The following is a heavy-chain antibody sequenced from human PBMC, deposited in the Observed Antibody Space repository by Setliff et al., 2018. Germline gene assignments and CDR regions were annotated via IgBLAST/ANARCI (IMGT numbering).Heavy chain of an antibody. D-gene: IGHD6-19*01. Sequence: SETLSLTCAVSGVSINSLTWWSWVRQPPEKGLEWIGEINHSGNTNYNPSLKSRVTISVDKSTNQFSLKLNSVTAADTAVYYCVRTDYSDGRYSMDVWGKGTTVTVSS. CDR2: INHSGNT. CDR3: VRTDYSDGRYSMDV. V-gene: IGHV4-4*02. CDR1: GVSINSLTW. J-gene: IGHJ6*03.